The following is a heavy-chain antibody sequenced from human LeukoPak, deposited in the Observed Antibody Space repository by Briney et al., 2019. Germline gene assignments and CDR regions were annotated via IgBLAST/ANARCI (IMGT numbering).Heavy chain of an antibody. V-gene: IGHV3-11*01. Sequence: GGSPRLSCAASGFTFSDYYMSWIRQAPGKGLEWVSYISSSGSTIYYADSVKGRFTISRDNAKNSLYLQMNSLRAEDTAVYYCARDPSGVSYYYYMDVWGKGTTVTISS. CDR2: ISSSGSTI. J-gene: IGHJ6*03. CDR3: ARDPSGVSYYYYMDV. D-gene: IGHD3-3*01. CDR1: GFTFSDYY.